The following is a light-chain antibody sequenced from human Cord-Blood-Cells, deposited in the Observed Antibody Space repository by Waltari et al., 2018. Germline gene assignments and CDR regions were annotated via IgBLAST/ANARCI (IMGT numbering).Light chain of an antibody. J-gene: IGKJ3*01. V-gene: IGKV1-39*01. CDR1: QSISRY. CDR2: AAS. Sequence: DIQMTQSPSSLSASVGDRVTITCRASQSISRYLNWYQQKPGKAPKLLSYAASSLQSGVPSRFSASGSGTDFTLTISSLQPEDFATYYCQQSYSTPFTCGPGTKVDIK. CDR3: QQSYSTPFT.